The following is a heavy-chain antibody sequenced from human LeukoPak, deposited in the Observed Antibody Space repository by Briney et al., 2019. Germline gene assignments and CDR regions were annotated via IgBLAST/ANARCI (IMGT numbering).Heavy chain of an antibody. CDR1: GYTFTNYG. CDR3: ARRCGGDCYAFDS. Sequence: GASVKVSCKASGYTFTNYGINWVRQAPGQGLEWKGWISTHNGNTHYAQKLQGRVTMTTDTSTSTAYMELRSLRSDDTAVYYCARRCGGDCYAFDSWGQGTLVTVSS. D-gene: IGHD2-21*02. V-gene: IGHV1-18*01. CDR2: ISTHNGNT. J-gene: IGHJ4*02.